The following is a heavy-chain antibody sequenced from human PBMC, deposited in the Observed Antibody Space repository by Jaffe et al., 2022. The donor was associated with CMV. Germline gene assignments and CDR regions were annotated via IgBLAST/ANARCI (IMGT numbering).Heavy chain of an antibody. CDR2: ISWNSGSI. J-gene: IGHJ5*02. V-gene: IGHV3-9*01. D-gene: IGHD6-13*01. Sequence: EVQLVESGGGLVQPGRSLRLSCAASGFTFDDYAMHWVRQAPGKGLEWVSGISWNSGSIGYADSVKGRFTISRDNAKNSLYLQMNSLRAEDTALYYCAKDMGGRIAAAWGWFDPWGQGTLVTVSS. CDR1: GFTFDDYA. CDR3: AKDMGGRIAAAWGWFDP.